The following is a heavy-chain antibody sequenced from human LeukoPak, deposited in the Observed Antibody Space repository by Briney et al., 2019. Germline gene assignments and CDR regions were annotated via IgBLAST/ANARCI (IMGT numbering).Heavy chain of an antibody. Sequence: ASVKVSCKASGYTFTGYYMHWVRQAPGQGLEWMGRINPNSGGTNYARKFQGRVTMTRDTSISTAYMELSRLRSDDTAVYYCARVGYSYGPSGDWGQGTLVTVSS. CDR2: INPNSGGT. D-gene: IGHD5-18*01. J-gene: IGHJ4*02. CDR3: ARVGYSYGPSGD. CDR1: GYTFTGYY. V-gene: IGHV1-2*06.